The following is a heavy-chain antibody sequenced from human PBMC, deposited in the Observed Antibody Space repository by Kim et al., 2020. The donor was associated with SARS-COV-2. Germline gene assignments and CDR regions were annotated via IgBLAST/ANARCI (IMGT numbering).Heavy chain of an antibody. V-gene: IGHV3-23*01. J-gene: IGHJ3*02. D-gene: IGHD3-22*01. Sequence: SVKGRFTISRDNSKNTLYLQMNSLRAEDTAVYYCAKDNYYDSSGPDAFDIWGQGTMVTVSS. CDR3: AKDNYYDSSGPDAFDI.